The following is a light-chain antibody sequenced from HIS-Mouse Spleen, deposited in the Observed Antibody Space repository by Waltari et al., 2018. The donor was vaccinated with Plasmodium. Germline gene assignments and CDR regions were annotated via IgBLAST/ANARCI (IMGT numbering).Light chain of an antibody. CDR2: AAS. CDR1: QGIRND. CDR3: LQDYNYPYT. J-gene: IGKJ2*01. V-gene: IGKV1-6*01. Sequence: AIQMTQSPSSLSASVGDRVTITFRASQGIRNDLGWYQQKPGKAPKLLISAASRLQSGGPSRFSGSGSGTGFTLTISSLQPEDFATYYCLQDYNYPYTFGQGTKLEIK.